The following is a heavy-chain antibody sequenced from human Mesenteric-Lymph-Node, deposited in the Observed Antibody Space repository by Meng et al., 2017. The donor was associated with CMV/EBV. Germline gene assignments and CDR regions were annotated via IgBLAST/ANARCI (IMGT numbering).Heavy chain of an antibody. CDR3: AGGIAAAGSRWFDP. J-gene: IGHJ5*02. Sequence: QVKLVQSGAEVKNHGSSVKVSCKASGGTFSSYTISWVRQAPGQGLEWMGRIIPILGIANYAQKFQGRVTITADKSTSTAYMELSSLRSEDTAVYYCAGGIAAAGSRWFDPWGQGTLVTVSS. CDR1: GGTFSSYT. CDR2: IIPILGIA. V-gene: IGHV1-69*02. D-gene: IGHD6-13*01.